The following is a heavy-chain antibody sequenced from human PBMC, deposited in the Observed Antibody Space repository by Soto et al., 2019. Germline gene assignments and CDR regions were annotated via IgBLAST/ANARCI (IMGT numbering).Heavy chain of an antibody. CDR3: ARHGGIAVAVNFDY. V-gene: IGHV4-59*08. D-gene: IGHD6-19*01. CDR2: IYYSGST. J-gene: IGHJ4*02. CDR1: GGSISSYY. Sequence: PSVTLSLTCTVSGGSISSYYWSWIRQPPGKGLEWIGYIYYSGSTNYNPSLKSRVTISVDTSKNQFSLKLSSVTAADTSVYYCARHGGIAVAVNFDYWGQGTLVTAPQ.